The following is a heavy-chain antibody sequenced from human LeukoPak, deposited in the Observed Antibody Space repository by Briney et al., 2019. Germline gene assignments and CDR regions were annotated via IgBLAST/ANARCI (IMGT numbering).Heavy chain of an antibody. J-gene: IGHJ3*02. CDR2: IYYSGST. Sequence: TSETLSLTCSVSGGSIRSSSYYWGWIRQPPGKGLEWIGYIYYSGSTNYNPSLKSRVTISVDTSKNQFSLKLSSVTAADTAVYYCASYAPRTYYDSSGYPLSYAFDIWGQGTMVTVSS. CDR3: ASYAPRTYYDSSGYPLSYAFDI. CDR1: GGSIRSSSYY. V-gene: IGHV4-61*05. D-gene: IGHD3-22*01.